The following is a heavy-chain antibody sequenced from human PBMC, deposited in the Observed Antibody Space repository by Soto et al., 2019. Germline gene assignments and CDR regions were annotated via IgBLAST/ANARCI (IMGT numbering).Heavy chain of an antibody. CDR1: RLNFNTFA. Sequence: GSLTLSCAPSRLNFNTFALSRILQAPGKGLDWVYHIRTNGDSRDYAGSVRGRFTTSRVNSKNVLFLQMNSMRAHGQVTYYCEDDPPSPWTANWVDPWGKRTLVTVCS. CDR2: IRTNGDSR. V-gene: IGHV3-23*01. D-gene: IGHD5-12*01. J-gene: IGHJ5*02. CDR3: EDDPPSPWTANWVDP.